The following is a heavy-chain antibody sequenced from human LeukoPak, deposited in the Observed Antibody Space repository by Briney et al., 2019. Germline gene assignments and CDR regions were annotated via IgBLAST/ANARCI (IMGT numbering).Heavy chain of an antibody. D-gene: IGHD5-18*01. CDR2: IKQDGSEK. CDR3: ARMPKIQLWFYDYYYYMDV. Sequence: PGGSLRLSCAASGFTFSSYWMSWVRQAPGKGLEWVANIKQDGSEKYYVDSVKGRFTVSRDNAKNSLYLQMNSLRAEDTAVYYCARMPKIQLWFYDYYYYMDVWGKGTTVTVSS. V-gene: IGHV3-7*01. J-gene: IGHJ6*03. CDR1: GFTFSSYW.